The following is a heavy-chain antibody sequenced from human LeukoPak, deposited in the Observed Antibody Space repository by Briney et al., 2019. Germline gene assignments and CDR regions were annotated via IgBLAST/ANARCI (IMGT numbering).Heavy chain of an antibody. CDR3: ARGSGYYFYFDY. J-gene: IGHJ4*02. V-gene: IGHV1-2*02. CDR1: GYTFTGYY. CDR2: INPNSGGT. Sequence: ASVKVSCKASGYTFTGYYMHWGRQAPGQGLEWMGWINPNSGGTNYAQKFQGRVTMTRDTSISTAYMELSRLRSDDTAVYYCARGSGYYFYFDYWGQGTLVTVSS. D-gene: IGHD3-22*01.